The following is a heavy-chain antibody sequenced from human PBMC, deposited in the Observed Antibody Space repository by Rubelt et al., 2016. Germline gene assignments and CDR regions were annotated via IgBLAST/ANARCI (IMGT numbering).Heavy chain of an antibody. J-gene: IGHJ3*02. D-gene: IGHD3-3*01. Sequence: QVQLVQSGAEVKKSGASVKVSCKASGYTFSKYGINWVRQAPGQGLEWMGWISVNSGDTKYAQKLQGRGTMTTDTPTSTAYMGLTSLRSDDTAVYYCARDPPNGRHDFWSGSVFDIWGQGTMVTVSS. CDR1: GYTFSKYG. CDR2: ISVNSGDT. V-gene: IGHV1-18*01. CDR3: ARDPPNGRHDFWSGSVFDI.